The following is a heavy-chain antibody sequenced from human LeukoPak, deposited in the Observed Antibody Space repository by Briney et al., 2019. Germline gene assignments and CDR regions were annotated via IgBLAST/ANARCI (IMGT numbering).Heavy chain of an antibody. Sequence: PGRSLRLSCAASGFNFDYYVMHWVRQAPGEGPECVASISGDSGVIGYADSVKGRFTISRDNVRNSLYLQMNSLKRDDTALYYCAKDAPPGSIVHWGQGTLVTVSS. D-gene: IGHD2-15*01. CDR1: GFNFDYYV. CDR2: ISGDSGVI. V-gene: IGHV3-9*01. J-gene: IGHJ4*02. CDR3: AKDAPPGSIVH.